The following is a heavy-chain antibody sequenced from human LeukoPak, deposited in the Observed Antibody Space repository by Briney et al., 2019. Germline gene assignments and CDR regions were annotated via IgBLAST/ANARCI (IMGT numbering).Heavy chain of an antibody. CDR3: ASGIQWQLQPWGAFDI. CDR1: GFTFSSYE. J-gene: IGHJ3*02. CDR2: ISSSGSTV. V-gene: IGHV3-48*03. D-gene: IGHD1-26*01. Sequence: PGGSLRLSCAASGFTFSSYEMNWVRQAPGKGLEWVSYISSSGSTVYYADSVKGRFTNYRDNAKNSLYLQMNSLRAEDTAVYYGASGIQWQLQPWGAFDIWGQGTMVTVSS.